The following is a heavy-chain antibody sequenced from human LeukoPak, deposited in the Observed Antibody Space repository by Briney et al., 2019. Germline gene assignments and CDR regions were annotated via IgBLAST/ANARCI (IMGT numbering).Heavy chain of an antibody. CDR3: ARGVDSSGCPFDY. J-gene: IGHJ4*02. Sequence: ASVKVSCKASGYTFTGYYMHWVRQAPGQGLEWMGWINPNSGGTNYAQKFQGRVTMTRDTSISTAYMELSRLRSDDTAVYYCARGVDSSGCPFDYWGQGTLVTVSS. V-gene: IGHV1-2*02. D-gene: IGHD6-19*01. CDR1: GYTFTGYY. CDR2: INPNSGGT.